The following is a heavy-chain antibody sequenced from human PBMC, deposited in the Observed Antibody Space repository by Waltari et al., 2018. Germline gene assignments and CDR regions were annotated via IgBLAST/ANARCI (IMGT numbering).Heavy chain of an antibody. D-gene: IGHD1-26*01. Sequence: QVQLQQWGAGLLKPSETLSLTCAVYGGSFSGYYWSWIRQPPGKGLEWIGYSYNGGRSNYNSSLKSRVTISIDTSKNQFSLKLNSVTAADTALYYCARASTTPRVGTTIGYFDYWGQGILVTVSS. CDR1: GGSFSGYY. V-gene: IGHV4-34*11. J-gene: IGHJ4*02. CDR3: ARASTTPRVGTTIGYFDY. CDR2: SYNGGRS.